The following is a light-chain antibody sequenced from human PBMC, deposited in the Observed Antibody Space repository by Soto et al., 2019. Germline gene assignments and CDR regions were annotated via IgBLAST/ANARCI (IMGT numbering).Light chain of an antibody. Sequence: EIALTQSPATLSLSPRERATLSCTASQSVSSYLAWYQQKPGQAPRLLIYDASNRATGIPARFSGSGSGTDFTLAIRGPEPEDFAVYYCQQRSNWPPPSTFGQGTKVEIK. J-gene: IGKJ1*01. CDR3: QQRSNWPPPST. CDR1: QSVSSY. CDR2: DAS. V-gene: IGKV3-11*01.